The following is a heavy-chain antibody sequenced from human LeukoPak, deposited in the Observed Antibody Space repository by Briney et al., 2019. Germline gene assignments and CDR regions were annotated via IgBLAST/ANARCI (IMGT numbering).Heavy chain of an antibody. J-gene: IGHJ3*02. Sequence: GRSLRVSCAASGFTFISYCMNWVRQAQGKGLEWVSSISSSSSYIYYADSVKGRFTISRDNAKNSLYLQMNSLRAEDTAVYYCARSITGTPNDAFDIWGQGTMVTVSS. V-gene: IGHV3-21*01. CDR1: GFTFISYC. D-gene: IGHD1-20*01. CDR3: ARSITGTPNDAFDI. CDR2: ISSSSSYI.